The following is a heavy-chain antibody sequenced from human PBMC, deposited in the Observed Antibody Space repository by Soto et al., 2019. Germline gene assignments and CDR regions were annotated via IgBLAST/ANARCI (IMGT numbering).Heavy chain of an antibody. CDR1: GVTFISDS. CDR2: ISSSSSTI. V-gene: IGHV3-48*02. D-gene: IGHD6-19*01. CDR3: ARVSSGHDY. J-gene: IGHJ4*02. Sequence: GGDLRLSCAASGVTFISDSMNWVRQAPGKGLEWVSYISSSSSTIYYADSVKGRFTISRDNAKNSLYLQMNSLRDEDTAVYYCARVSSGHDYWGQGTPVTVSS.